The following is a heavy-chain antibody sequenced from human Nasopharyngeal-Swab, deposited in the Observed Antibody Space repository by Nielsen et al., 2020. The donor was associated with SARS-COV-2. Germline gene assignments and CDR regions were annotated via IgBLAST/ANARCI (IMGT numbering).Heavy chain of an antibody. J-gene: IGHJ4*02. Sequence: ASVKVSCKASGYTFTIYSMHWVRQSPGQGLEWMGIINPSGGSTTYAQKFQGRVTMTRDTSTSTVYMEPSSLRSEDTAVYYCARVWGMSSSPFDYRGQGTLVTVSS. CDR3: ARVWGMSSSPFDY. D-gene: IGHD3-16*01. CDR2: INPSGGST. CDR1: GYTFTIYS. V-gene: IGHV1-46*01.